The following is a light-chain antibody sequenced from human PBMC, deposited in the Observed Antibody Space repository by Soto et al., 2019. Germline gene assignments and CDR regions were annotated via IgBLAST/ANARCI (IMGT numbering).Light chain of an antibody. V-gene: IGKV1-5*03. Sequence: DIQMTQSPSTLSASVGDRVTITCRASQSISSWLAWYQQKPGKAPNLLIYKASSLASGVPSRFSGGGSGTEFTLTISSLQPDDFATYYCQQYNTYVYTFGQGTKLEIK. J-gene: IGKJ2*01. CDR3: QQYNTYVYT. CDR1: QSISSW. CDR2: KAS.